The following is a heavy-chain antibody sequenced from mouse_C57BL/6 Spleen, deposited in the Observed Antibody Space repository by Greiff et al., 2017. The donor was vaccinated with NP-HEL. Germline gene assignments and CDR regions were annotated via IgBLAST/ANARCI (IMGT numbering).Heavy chain of an antibody. D-gene: IGHD1-1*01. CDR2: INYDGSST. V-gene: IGHV5-16*01. J-gene: IGHJ2*01. CDR3: ARGTVVEGFDY. Sequence: EVKLMESEGGLVQPGSSMKLSCTASGFTFSDYYMAWVRQVPEKGLEWVANINYDGSSTYYLDSLKSRFIISRDNAKNILYLQMSSLKSEDTATYYCARGTVVEGFDYWGQGTTLTVSS. CDR1: GFTFSDYY.